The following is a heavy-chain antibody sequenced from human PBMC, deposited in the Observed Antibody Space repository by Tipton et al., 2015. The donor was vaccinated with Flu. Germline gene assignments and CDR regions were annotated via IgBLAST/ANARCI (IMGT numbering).Heavy chain of an antibody. D-gene: IGHD3-9*01. Sequence: SLRLSCAASGFTFSNFAMHWVRQAPGKGLEWVAGIWYDGSNKYYADSVKGRFTISRDNSKNTLYLQMNSLRAEDTAVYYCARGYDILTDGGGYFDDWGQGTLVTVSS. J-gene: IGHJ4*02. CDR3: ARGYDILTDGGGYFDD. CDR1: GFTFSNFA. CDR2: IWYDGSNK. V-gene: IGHV3-33*01.